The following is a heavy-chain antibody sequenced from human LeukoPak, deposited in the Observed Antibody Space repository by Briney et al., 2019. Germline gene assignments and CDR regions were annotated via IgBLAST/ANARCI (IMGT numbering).Heavy chain of an antibody. J-gene: IGHJ6*02. CDR2: ISYDGSNK. CDR3: AKDLRSSLSSGWDTGFYYYYGMDV. CDR1: GFTFSSYG. V-gene: IGHV3-30*18. Sequence: GGSLRLSCAASGFTFSSYGMHWVRQAPGKGLEWVAVISYDGSNKYYADSVKGRFTISRDNSKNTLYLQMNSLRAEDTAVYYCAKDLRSSLSSGWDTGFYYYYGMDVWGQGTTVTVSS. D-gene: IGHD6-19*01.